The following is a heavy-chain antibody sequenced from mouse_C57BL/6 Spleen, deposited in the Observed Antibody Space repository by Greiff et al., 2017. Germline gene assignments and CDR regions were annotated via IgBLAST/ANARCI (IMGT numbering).Heavy chain of an antibody. Sequence: LVESGAELVRPGASVTLSCKASGYTFTDYEMHWVKQTPVHGLEWIGAIDPETGGTAYNQKFKGKAILTADKSSSTAYMELRSLTSEDSAVYYCTRFLLLRSYFDYWGQGTTLTVSS. CDR3: TRFLLLRSYFDY. V-gene: IGHV1-15*01. CDR2: IDPETGGT. J-gene: IGHJ2*01. CDR1: GYTFTDYE. D-gene: IGHD1-1*01.